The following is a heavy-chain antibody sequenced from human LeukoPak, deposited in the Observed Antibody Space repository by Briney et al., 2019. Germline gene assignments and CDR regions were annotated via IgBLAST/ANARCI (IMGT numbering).Heavy chain of an antibody. V-gene: IGHV1-8*01. J-gene: IGHJ4*02. CDR1: GYTFTSYD. CDR2: MNPNSGNT. CDR3: ARGQATRYVLLWFGEHDY. D-gene: IGHD3-10*01. Sequence: GASVKVSCKASGYTFTSYDINWVRQATRQGLEWMGWMNPNSGNTGYAQKFQGRVTMTRNTSITTAYMELSSLRSEDTAVYYCARGQATRYVLLWFGEHDYWGQGTLVTVSS.